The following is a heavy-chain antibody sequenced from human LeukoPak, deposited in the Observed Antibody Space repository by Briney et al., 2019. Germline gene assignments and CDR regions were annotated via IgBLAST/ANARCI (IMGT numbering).Heavy chain of an antibody. J-gene: IGHJ4*02. Sequence: GGSLRLSCAASGFTFSSYSMNWVRQAPGKGLEWVSSISSSSSYIYYADSVKGRFTISRDNAKNSLYLQMNSLRAEDTAVYYCARGLGIAAAAYFDYWGQGTLVTVSS. CDR2: ISSSSSYI. V-gene: IGHV3-21*01. CDR1: GFTFSSYS. D-gene: IGHD6-13*01. CDR3: ARGLGIAAAAYFDY.